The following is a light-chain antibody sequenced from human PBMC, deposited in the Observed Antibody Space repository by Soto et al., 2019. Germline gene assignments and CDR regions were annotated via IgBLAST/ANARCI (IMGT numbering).Light chain of an antibody. CDR2: AAS. V-gene: IGKV3-15*01. Sequence: EIVMTQSPATLSVSPGERVTLSCRASQRVSRNLAWYQHTPGQSPRLLISAASSGATGLPSRFSGSGSGTDLTLPLSSLQSEDAAVYYWQQYQHWPVTFGGGTKVEIK. J-gene: IGKJ4*01. CDR3: QQYQHWPVT. CDR1: QRVSRN.